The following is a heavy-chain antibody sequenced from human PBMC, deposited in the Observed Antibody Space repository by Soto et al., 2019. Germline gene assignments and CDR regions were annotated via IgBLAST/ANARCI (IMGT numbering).Heavy chain of an antibody. CDR3: ERIAVAGTIHY. D-gene: IGHD6-19*01. J-gene: IGHJ4*02. Sequence: SETLSPTCAVSGYSISSGYYWGWIRQPPGKGLEWIGSIYHSGSTYYNPSLKSRVTISVDTSKNQFSLKLSSVTAADTAVYYCERIAVAGTIHYWGQGTLVTVSS. V-gene: IGHV4-38-2*01. CDR1: GYSISSGYY. CDR2: IYHSGST.